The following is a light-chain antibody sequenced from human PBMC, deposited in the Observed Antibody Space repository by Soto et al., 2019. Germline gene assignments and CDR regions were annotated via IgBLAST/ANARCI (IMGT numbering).Light chain of an antibody. V-gene: IGKV1-9*01. CDR3: QQLNNYPRT. J-gene: IGKJ1*01. CDR1: QGISSY. Sequence: DIQLTQSPSFLSASVGDRVTITCRASQGISSYLAWYQQKPGKAPKLLIYTASTLQSGVPSRFSGSESGTEFTLTISSLRPEDFATYYCQQLNNYPRTFGQGTKVDIK. CDR2: TAS.